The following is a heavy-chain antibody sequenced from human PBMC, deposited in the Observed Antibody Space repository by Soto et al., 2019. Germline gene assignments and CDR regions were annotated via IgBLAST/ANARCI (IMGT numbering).Heavy chain of an antibody. D-gene: IGHD2-2*01. V-gene: IGHV4-59*08. CDR1: GGSISSYY. Sequence: SETLSLTCTVSGGSISSYYWSWIRQPPGKGLEWIGYIYYSGSTNYNPSLKSRVTISVDTSKNQFSLKLSSVTAADTAVYYCARTPRYCSSTSCYFRSHYYYYYMDVWGKGTTVTVSS. CDR2: IYYSGST. CDR3: ARTPRYCSSTSCYFRSHYYYYYMDV. J-gene: IGHJ6*03.